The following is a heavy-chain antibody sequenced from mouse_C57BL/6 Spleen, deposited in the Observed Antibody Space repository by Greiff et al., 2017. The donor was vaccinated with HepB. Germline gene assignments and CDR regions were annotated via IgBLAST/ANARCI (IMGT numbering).Heavy chain of an antibody. CDR1: GFTFSSYT. Sequence: EVKLMESGGGLVKPGGSLKLSCAASGFTFSSYTMSWVRQTPEKRLEWVATISGGGGNTYYPDSVKGRFTISRDNAKNTLYLQMSSLRSEDTALYYCARLLHYDGNAYWGQGTLVTVSA. CDR3: ARLLHYDGNAY. V-gene: IGHV5-9*01. CDR2: ISGGGGNT. J-gene: IGHJ3*01. D-gene: IGHD1-2*01.